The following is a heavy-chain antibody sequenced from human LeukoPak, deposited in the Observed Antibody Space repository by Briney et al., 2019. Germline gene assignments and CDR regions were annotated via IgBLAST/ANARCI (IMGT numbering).Heavy chain of an antibody. V-gene: IGHV4-34*01. CDR1: GGSFSGYY. J-gene: IGHJ4*02. Sequence: PSETLSLTCAVYGGSFSGYYWSWIRQPPGKGLEWIGEINHSGSTNYNPSLKSRVTISVDTSKNQFSLKLSSVTAADTAVYYCARGKFDSNGYYLDYWGQGTLVTVSS. D-gene: IGHD3-22*01. CDR2: INHSGST. CDR3: ARGKFDSNGYYLDY.